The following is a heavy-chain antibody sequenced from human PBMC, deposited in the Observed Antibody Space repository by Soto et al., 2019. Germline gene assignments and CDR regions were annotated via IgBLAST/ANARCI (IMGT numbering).Heavy chain of an antibody. D-gene: IGHD3-3*01. Sequence: PWGSLRLSCAASGFTFSSYAMSWVRQAPGKGLEWVSAISGSGGSTYYADSVKGRFTISRDNSKNTLYLQMNSLRAEDTAVYYCAKDGPRGLRFLEWLLSYFDYWGQGTLVTVSS. J-gene: IGHJ4*02. CDR1: GFTFSSYA. CDR3: AKDGPRGLRFLEWLLSYFDY. V-gene: IGHV3-23*01. CDR2: ISGSGGST.